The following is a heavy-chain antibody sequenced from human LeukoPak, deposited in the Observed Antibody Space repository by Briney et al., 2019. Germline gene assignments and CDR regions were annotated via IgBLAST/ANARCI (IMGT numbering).Heavy chain of an antibody. CDR2: ISSSSSYI. Sequence: PGGSLRLSCAASGFTFSSYSMNWVRQAPGKGLEWVSSISSSSSYIYYADSVKGRFTISRDNAKNSLYLQMNSLRADDTAVYYCARYHCTTASCYRAYDYWGQGSLVTVSS. D-gene: IGHD2-2*02. CDR3: ARYHCTTASCYRAYDY. CDR1: GFTFSSYS. V-gene: IGHV3-21*04. J-gene: IGHJ4*02.